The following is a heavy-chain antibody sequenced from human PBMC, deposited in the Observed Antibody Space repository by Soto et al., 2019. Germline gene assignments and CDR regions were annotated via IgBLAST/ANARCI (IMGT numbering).Heavy chain of an antibody. D-gene: IGHD3-3*01. J-gene: IGHJ3*02. V-gene: IGHV4-34*01. Sequence: LSLTCAVYGGSFSGYYWSWIRQPPGKGLEWIGEINHSGSTNYNPSLKSRVTISVDTSKNQFSLKLSSVTAADTAVYYCARGRGEYYDFWSGYYGGAFDIWGQRTMVTVSS. CDR1: GGSFSGYY. CDR2: INHSGST. CDR3: ARGRGEYYDFWSGYYGGAFDI.